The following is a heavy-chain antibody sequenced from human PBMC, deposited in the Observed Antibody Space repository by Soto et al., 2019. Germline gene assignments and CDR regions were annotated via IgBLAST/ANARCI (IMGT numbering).Heavy chain of an antibody. CDR2: INHSGST. CDR3: ARGTGGSWYYYYMDV. Sequence: SETLSLTCAVYGGSFSGYCWSWIRQPPGKGLEWIGEINHSGSTNYNPSLKSRVTISVDTSKNQFSLKLSSVTAADTAVYYCARGTGGSWYYYYMDVWGKGTTVTVSS. V-gene: IGHV4-34*01. D-gene: IGHD6-13*01. J-gene: IGHJ6*03. CDR1: GGSFSGYC.